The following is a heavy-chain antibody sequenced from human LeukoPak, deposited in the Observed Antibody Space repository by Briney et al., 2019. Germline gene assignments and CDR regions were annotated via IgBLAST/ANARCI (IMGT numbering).Heavy chain of an antibody. CDR3: ARDSRLRGSGSYYIQTYYYYYMDV. V-gene: IGHV1-2*02. CDR1: GYTFTGYY. J-gene: IGHJ6*03. D-gene: IGHD3-10*01. CDR2: INPNSGGT. Sequence: ASVKVSCKASGYTFTGYYMHWVRQAPGQGLEWMGWINPNSGGTNYAQKFQGRVTMTRDTSISTDYMELSRLRSDDTAVYYCARDSRLRGSGSYYIQTYYYYYMDVWGKGTTVTVSS.